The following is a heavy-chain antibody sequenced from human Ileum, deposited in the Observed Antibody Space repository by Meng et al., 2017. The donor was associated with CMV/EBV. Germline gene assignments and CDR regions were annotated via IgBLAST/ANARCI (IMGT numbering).Heavy chain of an antibody. D-gene: IGHD2-8*01. V-gene: IGHV3-11*01. Sequence: GESLKISCAASGFTFSDYYMSWIRQAPGKGLEWVSYISSSGSTIFYADSVKGRFTISRDNAKKSLYLQMNSLRAEDTAVYYCARGKWVGVPFDYWGQGTLVTVSS. J-gene: IGHJ4*02. CDR3: ARGKWVGVPFDY. CDR2: ISSSGSTI. CDR1: GFTFSDYY.